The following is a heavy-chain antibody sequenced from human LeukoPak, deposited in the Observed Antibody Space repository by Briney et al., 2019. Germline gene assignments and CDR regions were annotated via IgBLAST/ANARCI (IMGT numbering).Heavy chain of an antibody. CDR3: ARDQDWNDRGGLDY. CDR1: GFTFSTYS. CDR2: ISTSSSYI. J-gene: IGHJ4*02. D-gene: IGHD1-1*01. Sequence: GGSLRLSCAASGFTFSTYSMNWVRQAPGKGLEWVSFISTSSSYIYYADSVKGRFTISRDNSKNSLYLQMNSLRAEDTAVYYSARDQDWNDRGGLDYWGQGTLVIVSS. V-gene: IGHV3-21*01.